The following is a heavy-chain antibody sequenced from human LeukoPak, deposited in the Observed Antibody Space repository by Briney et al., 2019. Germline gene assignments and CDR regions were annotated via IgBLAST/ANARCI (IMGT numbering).Heavy chain of an antibody. CDR2: INSDGSST. J-gene: IGHJ3*02. CDR1: GFSFSSYW. Sequence: GGSLRLSCAASGFSFSSYWMHWVRQAPGKGLVWVSRINSDGSSTSYADSVKGRFTISRDNSKNTLYLQMNSLRAEDTAVYYCARGEIEGSGTDQDAFDIWGQGTMVTVSS. V-gene: IGHV3-74*01. D-gene: IGHD3-10*01. CDR3: ARGEIEGSGTDQDAFDI.